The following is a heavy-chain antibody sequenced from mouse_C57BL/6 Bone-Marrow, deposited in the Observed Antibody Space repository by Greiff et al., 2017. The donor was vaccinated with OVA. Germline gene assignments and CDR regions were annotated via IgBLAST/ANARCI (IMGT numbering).Heavy chain of an antibody. CDR2: IDPSDSYP. J-gene: IGHJ3*01. CDR1: GYTFTSYW. V-gene: IGHV1-50*01. CDR3: AIYDGED. D-gene: IGHD2-3*01. Sequence: QVQLQQPGAELVKPGASVKLSCKASGYTFTSYWMQWVKQRPGQGLEWIGEIDPSDSYPNYNQKFKGKATLTVDTSSSTAYMQLSSLTSEDSAVDYCAIYDGEDWGQGTLVTVSA.